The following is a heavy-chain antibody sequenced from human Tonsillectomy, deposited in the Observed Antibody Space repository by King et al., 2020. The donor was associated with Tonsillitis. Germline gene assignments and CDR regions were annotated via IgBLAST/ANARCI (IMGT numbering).Heavy chain of an antibody. V-gene: IGHV3-30*18. CDR1: GFTFSSYG. Sequence: QLVQSGGGVVQPGRSLRLSCAASGFTFSSYGMHWVRQAPGKGLEVVAVISYDGSNKYYADSVKGRFTISRDNSKNTLYLQMNSLRAEDTAVYYCAKVGEYSSSFGGYWGQGTLVTVSS. D-gene: IGHD6-6*01. CDR3: AKVGEYSSSFGGY. CDR2: ISYDGSNK. J-gene: IGHJ4*02.